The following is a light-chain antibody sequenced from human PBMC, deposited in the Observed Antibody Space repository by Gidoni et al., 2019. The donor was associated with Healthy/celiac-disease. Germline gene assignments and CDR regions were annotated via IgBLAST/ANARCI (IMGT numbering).Light chain of an antibody. CDR1: KVGDKY. CDR2: QDS. CDR3: QAWDSSTVV. Sequence: SYVLTQPPSVSVPPGQTASITCSGDKVGDKYACWYQQKTGQSPVLVIYQDSKRPAGIPERFSGSNSGNTATLTISGTQAMDEADYYWQAWDSSTVVFGGGTKLTVL. V-gene: IGLV3-1*01. J-gene: IGLJ2*01.